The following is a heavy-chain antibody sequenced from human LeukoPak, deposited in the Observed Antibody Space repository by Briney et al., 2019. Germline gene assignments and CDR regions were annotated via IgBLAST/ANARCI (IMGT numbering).Heavy chain of an antibody. J-gene: IGHJ6*02. CDR2: IWYDGSNN. V-gene: IGHV3-33*06. CDR1: GFTFSSYG. Sequence: GGSLRLSCAASGFTFSSYGMPWVRQAPGKGLEWVALIWYDGSNNYYADSVKGRFTISRDNSKNTLYLQMNSLRDEDTAVYYCAKAFHSSGYSSGWYVASPYYGMDVWGQGTTVTVSS. D-gene: IGHD6-19*01. CDR3: AKAFHSSGYSSGWYVASPYYGMDV.